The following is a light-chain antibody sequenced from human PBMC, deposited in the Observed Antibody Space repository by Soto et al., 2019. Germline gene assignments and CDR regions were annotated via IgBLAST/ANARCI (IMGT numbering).Light chain of an antibody. CDR1: SSNIGNNY. Sequence: QSVLTQPPSVSAAPGQKVTISCSGSSSNIGNNYVSWYQQLPGTAPKLLIYENNKRPSGIPDRFSGSKSGTSATLGITGHQTGDEADYYCGTWDSSLSWDVFGTGTKVTVL. J-gene: IGLJ1*01. CDR3: GTWDSSLSWDV. CDR2: ENN. V-gene: IGLV1-51*02.